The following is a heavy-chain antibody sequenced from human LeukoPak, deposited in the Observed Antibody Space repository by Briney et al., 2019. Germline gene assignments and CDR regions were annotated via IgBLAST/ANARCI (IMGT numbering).Heavy chain of an antibody. D-gene: IGHD3-22*01. J-gene: IGHJ4*02. CDR3: ASPRNYCDSSGYIFY. Sequence: GGSLRLSCAASGFTFSSYSMNWVRQAPGKGLEWVSSISSSSSYIYYADSVKGRFTISRDNAKNSLYLQMNSLRAEDTAVYYCASPRNYCDSSGYIFYWGQGTLVTVSS. V-gene: IGHV3-21*01. CDR1: GFTFSSYS. CDR2: ISSSSSYI.